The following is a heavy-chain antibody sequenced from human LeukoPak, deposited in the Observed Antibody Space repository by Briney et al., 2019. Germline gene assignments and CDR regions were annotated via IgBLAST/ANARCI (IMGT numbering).Heavy chain of an antibody. CDR2: IYRDGST. CDR3: ARDSYGKNYFDY. Sequence: GGSLRLSCAASGFTVSSNYMSWVRQAPGKGLEWVPVIYRDGSTYYADSVKGRFTISRDNSQNTLFLQMNSLRAEDTAVYYCARDSYGKNYFDYWGQGTLVTVSS. D-gene: IGHD3-16*01. V-gene: IGHV3-53*01. CDR1: GFTVSSNY. J-gene: IGHJ4*02.